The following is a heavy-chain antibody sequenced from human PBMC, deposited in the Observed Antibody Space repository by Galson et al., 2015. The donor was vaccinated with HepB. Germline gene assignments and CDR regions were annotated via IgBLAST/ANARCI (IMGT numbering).Heavy chain of an antibody. CDR2: IYSGGST. CDR1: GFTVSSNY. J-gene: IGHJ4*02. CDR3: ARDGVANSYDSSGYYVDY. D-gene: IGHD3-22*01. Sequence: SLRLSCAASGFTVSSNYMSWVRQAPGKGLEWVSVIYSGGSTYYADSVKGRFTISRDNSKNTLYLQMNSLRAEDTAVYYCARDGVANSYDSSGYYVDYWGQGTLVTVSS. V-gene: IGHV3-53*01.